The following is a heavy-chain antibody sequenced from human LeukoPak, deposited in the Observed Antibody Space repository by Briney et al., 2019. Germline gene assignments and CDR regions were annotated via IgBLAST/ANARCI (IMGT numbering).Heavy chain of an antibody. J-gene: IGHJ4*02. CDR2: ISGSGGST. CDR1: GFTFSSYA. CDR3: AKDTGYSSGWYEIGIDY. Sequence: PGGSLRLSCAASGFTFSSYAMSWVRQAPGKGLEWVSAISGSGGSTYYADSVKGRFTISRDNSKNTLYLQMYSLRAEDTAVYYCAKDTGYSSGWYEIGIDYWGQGTLVTVSS. D-gene: IGHD6-19*01. V-gene: IGHV3-23*01.